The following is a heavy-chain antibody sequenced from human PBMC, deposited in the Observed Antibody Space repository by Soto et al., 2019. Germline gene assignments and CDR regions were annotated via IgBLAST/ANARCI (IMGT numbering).Heavy chain of an antibody. CDR2: ISYDGSNK. V-gene: IGHV3-30-3*01. D-gene: IGHD1-26*01. J-gene: IGHJ6*02. Sequence: QVQLVESGGGVVQPGRSLRLSCAASGFTFSSYAMHWVRQAPGKGLEWVAVISYDGSNKYYADSVKGRFTISRDNSKNTLYLQMNSLRAEDTAVYYCGANRERYYYYYGMDVWGQGTTVTVSS. CDR3: GANRERYYYYYGMDV. CDR1: GFTFSSYA.